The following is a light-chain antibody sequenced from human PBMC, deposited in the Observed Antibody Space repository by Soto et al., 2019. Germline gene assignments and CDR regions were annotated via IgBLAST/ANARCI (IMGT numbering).Light chain of an antibody. J-gene: IGKJ3*01. CDR2: DGS. Sequence: IQVTKSPYTLSTSVGGRVTITCPASQGVSYWLAWYQQKPGKAPNLLIYDGSTLASGVPPRFSGGGFGTEFTLNISSLQPDDSAIYYCQHYNTYSKAFGPGTKVDIK. CDR3: QHYNTYSKA. CDR1: QGVSYW. V-gene: IGKV1-5*01.